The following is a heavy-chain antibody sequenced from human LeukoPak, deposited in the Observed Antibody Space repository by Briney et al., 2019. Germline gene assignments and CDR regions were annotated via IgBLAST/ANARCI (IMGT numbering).Heavy chain of an antibody. Sequence: GGSLRLSCAASGFTFSSYSMTWVSQAPGKGLEWVSSISSSSSYIYYADSVKGRFTISRDNAKNSLYLQMSSLRAEDTAVYYCXXXXVNYYDSSGYYYVPGWGQGTLVTVSS. CDR2: ISSSSSYI. CDR1: GFTFSSYS. V-gene: IGHV3-21*01. D-gene: IGHD3-22*01. CDR3: XXXXVNYYDSSGYYYVPG. J-gene: IGHJ4*02.